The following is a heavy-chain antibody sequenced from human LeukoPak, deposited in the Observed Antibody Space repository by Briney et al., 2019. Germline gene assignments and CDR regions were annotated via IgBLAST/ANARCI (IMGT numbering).Heavy chain of an antibody. CDR1: GGSFSGYY. CDR2: INHSGST. Sequence: PSETLSLTCAVYGGSFSGYYWSWIRQPPGKGLEWIGEINHSGSTNYNPSLKSRVTISVDTSKNQFSLKLSSVTAADTAVYYCARRSSGYALTHWGQGTLVTVSS. D-gene: IGHD5-12*01. J-gene: IGHJ4*02. CDR3: ARRSSGYALTH. V-gene: IGHV4-34*01.